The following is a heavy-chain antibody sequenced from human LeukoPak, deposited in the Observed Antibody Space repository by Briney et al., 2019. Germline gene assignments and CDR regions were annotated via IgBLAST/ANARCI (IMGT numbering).Heavy chain of an antibody. D-gene: IGHD3-10*01. J-gene: IGHJ4*02. CDR1: GYSLSSGYY. Sequence: SETLSLTCAVSGYSLSSGYYWGWIRQPPGKGLEWTGSIYHSGSTYYNPSLKSRVTISVDTSKNQFSLKLSSVTAADTAVYYCARFKVRGVIKTFDYWGQGTLVTVSS. CDR3: ARFKVRGVIKTFDY. CDR2: IYHSGST. V-gene: IGHV4-38-2*01.